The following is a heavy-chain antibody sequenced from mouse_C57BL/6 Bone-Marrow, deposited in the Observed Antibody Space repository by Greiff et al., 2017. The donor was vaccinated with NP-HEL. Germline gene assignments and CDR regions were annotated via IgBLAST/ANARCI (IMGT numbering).Heavy chain of an antibody. V-gene: IGHV1-81*01. CDR2: IYPRSGNT. J-gene: IGHJ4*01. Sequence: VQLQQSGAELARPGASVKLSCKASGYTFTSYGISWVKQRTGQGLEWIGEIYPRSGNTYYNEKFKGKATLTADKSSSTAYMELRSLTSEDSAVYFCARSGYGSRYDYAMDYWGQGTSVTVSS. CDR3: ARSGYGSRYDYAMDY. D-gene: IGHD1-1*01. CDR1: GYTFTSYG.